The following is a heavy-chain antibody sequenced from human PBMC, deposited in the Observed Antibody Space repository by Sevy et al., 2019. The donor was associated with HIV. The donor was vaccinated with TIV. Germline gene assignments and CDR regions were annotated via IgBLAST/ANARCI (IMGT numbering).Heavy chain of an antibody. CDR2: IRGSGGST. CDR3: AKATTYYYDSSGYNDY. J-gene: IGHJ4*02. V-gene: IGHV3-23*01. CDR1: GFTFSSYA. D-gene: IGHD3-22*01. Sequence: GGSLRLSCAASGFTFSSYAMSWVRQAPGKGLEWVSAIRGSGGSTYYADSVKGRFTISRDNSKNTLYLQMNSLRAEDTAVYYCAKATTYYYDSSGYNDYWGQGTLVTVSS.